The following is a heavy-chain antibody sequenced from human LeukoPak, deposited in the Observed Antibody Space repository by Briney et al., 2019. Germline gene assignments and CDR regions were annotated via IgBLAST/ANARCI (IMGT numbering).Heavy chain of an antibody. CDR1: GFTFSSYS. J-gene: IGHJ4*02. V-gene: IGHV3-48*02. CDR2: ISSSSTI. D-gene: IGHD3-22*01. CDR3: AREDYDSSGYYSGY. Sequence: PGGSLRLSCAASGFTFSSYSMNWVRQAPGKGLEWVSYISSSSTIYYADSVKGRFTISRDNAKNSLYLQMNSLRDEDTAVYYCAREDYDSSGYYSGYWGQGTLVTVSS.